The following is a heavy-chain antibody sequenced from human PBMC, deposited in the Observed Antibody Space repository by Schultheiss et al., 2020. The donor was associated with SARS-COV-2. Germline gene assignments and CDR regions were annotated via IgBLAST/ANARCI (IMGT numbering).Heavy chain of an antibody. CDR2: INPNTDDI. V-gene: IGHV1-2*06. Sequence: ASVKVSCKASGYTFTGYYIHWVRQAPGQGLEWMGRINPNTDDINTVQKFQGRVTMTRDTSISTAYMELNSLTSDDTAVYYCARDIAARVAGSLPAWFDPWGQGTLVTVSS. J-gene: IGHJ5*02. CDR1: GYTFTGYY. D-gene: IGHD6-19*01. CDR3: ARDIAARVAGSLPAWFDP.